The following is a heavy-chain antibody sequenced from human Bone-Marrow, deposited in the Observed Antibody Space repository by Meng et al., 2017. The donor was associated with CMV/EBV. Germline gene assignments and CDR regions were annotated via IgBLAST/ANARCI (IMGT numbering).Heavy chain of an antibody. V-gene: IGHV1-69*05. Sequence: SVKVSCKASGDTFNRYAFSWVRQAPGQRLEWMGGLIPSFGTVNFAQGFEGRLTITTDKSTSTVYMDLSSLKSEDTAVYYCARTPSSLIVYPSYWGQGTLVTVSS. CDR3: ARTPSSLIVYPSY. D-gene: IGHD3-22*01. CDR2: LIPSFGTV. CDR1: GDTFNRYA. J-gene: IGHJ4*02.